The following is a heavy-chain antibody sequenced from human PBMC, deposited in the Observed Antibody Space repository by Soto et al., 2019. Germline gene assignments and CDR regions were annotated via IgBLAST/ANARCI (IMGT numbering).Heavy chain of an antibody. V-gene: IGHV3-30-3*01. J-gene: IGHJ6*02. CDR3: ARDVAVAGTSPRYYYYGMDV. CDR2: ISYDGSNK. Sequence: QVQLVESGGGVVQPGRSLRLSCAASGFTFSSYAMHWVRQAPGKGLEWVAVISYDGSNKYYADSVKGRFTISRDNSKNTLYLQMNSLRAEDTAVYYCARDVAVAGTSPRYYYYGMDVWGQGTTVTVSS. D-gene: IGHD6-19*01. CDR1: GFTFSSYA.